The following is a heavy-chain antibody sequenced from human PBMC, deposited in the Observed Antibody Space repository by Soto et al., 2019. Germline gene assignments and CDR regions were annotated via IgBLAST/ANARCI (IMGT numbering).Heavy chain of an antibody. V-gene: IGHV1-18*04. CDR3: ARVPSYSTLDY. Sequence: QVQLLQSGAEVKQPGASVKVSCKASGYTFTSYGVSWVRQAPGQGLEWMGWISAYNGDTKYSQKFQGRVSLTTDTYTSTPYMELRSLRSDDTAVYYCARVPSYSTLDYWGQGTLVTVSS. CDR1: GYTFTSYG. D-gene: IGHD2-21*01. CDR2: ISAYNGDT. J-gene: IGHJ4*02.